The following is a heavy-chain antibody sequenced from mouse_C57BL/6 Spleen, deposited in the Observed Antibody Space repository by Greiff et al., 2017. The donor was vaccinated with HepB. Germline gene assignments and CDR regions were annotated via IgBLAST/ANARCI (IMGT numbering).Heavy chain of an antibody. CDR3: ARSNSDYFDY. Sequence: EVMLVESGGGLVQPGGSLKLSCAASGFTFSDYGMAWVRQAPRKGPEWVAFISNLAYSIYYADTVTGRFTISRENAKNTLYLEMSSLRSEDTAMYYCARSNSDYFDYWGQGTTLTVSS. CDR1: GFTFSDYG. V-gene: IGHV5-15*01. CDR2: ISNLAYSI. J-gene: IGHJ2*01. D-gene: IGHD4-1*01.